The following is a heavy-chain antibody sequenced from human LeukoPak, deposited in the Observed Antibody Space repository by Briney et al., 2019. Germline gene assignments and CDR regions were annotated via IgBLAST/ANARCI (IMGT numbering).Heavy chain of an antibody. CDR1: GYTFTGCY. CDR2: INTNSGGT. J-gene: IGHJ3*02. V-gene: IGHV1-2*06. Sequence: GASVKVSCKASGYTFTGCYMQWVRQAPGQGSERMGRINTNSGGTNYAQKFQGRVTMTRDTSISTAYMELSRLRSDDTAVYYCASSEAEMATILYAFYIWGQGTVVTVSS. CDR3: ASSEAEMATILYAFYI. D-gene: IGHD5-24*01.